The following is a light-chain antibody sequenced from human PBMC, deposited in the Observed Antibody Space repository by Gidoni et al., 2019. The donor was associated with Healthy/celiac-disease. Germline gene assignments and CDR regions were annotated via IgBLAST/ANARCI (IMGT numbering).Light chain of an antibody. Sequence: DIVMTQSPDSLALSLGARATINCKSSQSVLYSSNDKNYLAWYLQKPEQPPKLLIYWASNRESGVPDRFSGSGSGRDFTLTISSLQAEDVAVYYCQQYYSTPWTFGQGTKVEIK. CDR3: QQYYSTPWT. V-gene: IGKV4-1*01. CDR2: WAS. CDR1: QSVLYSSNDKNY. J-gene: IGKJ1*01.